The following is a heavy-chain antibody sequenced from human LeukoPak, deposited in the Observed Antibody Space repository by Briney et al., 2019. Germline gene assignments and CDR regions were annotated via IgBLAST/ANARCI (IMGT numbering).Heavy chain of an antibody. CDR2: ISGSGGST. CDR1: GFTFSSYA. CDR3: AKSGRRWELLRNYFDY. Sequence: GGSLGLSCAASGFTFSSYAMSWVRQAPGKGLEWVSAISGSGGSTYYADSVKGRFTISRDNSKNTLYLQMNSLRAEDTAVYYCAKSGRRWELLRNYFDYWGQGTLVTVSS. J-gene: IGHJ4*02. D-gene: IGHD1-26*01. V-gene: IGHV3-23*01.